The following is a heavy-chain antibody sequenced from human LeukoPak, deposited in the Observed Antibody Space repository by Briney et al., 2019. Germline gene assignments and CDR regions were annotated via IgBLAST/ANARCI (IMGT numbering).Heavy chain of an antibody. V-gene: IGHV3-30*18. D-gene: IGHD3-22*01. J-gene: IGHJ4*02. Sequence: QAGGSLKLSCAASGFTFSSYGMHWVRQAPGKGLEWVAVISYDGTNKHYADSVKGRFTISRDNSKNTLSLQMNSLRAEDTAVYYCAKEGPIKGGYYDTSAYYLDYWGQGTLVTVSS. CDR3: AKEGPIKGGYYDTSAYYLDY. CDR2: ISYDGTNK. CDR1: GFTFSSYG.